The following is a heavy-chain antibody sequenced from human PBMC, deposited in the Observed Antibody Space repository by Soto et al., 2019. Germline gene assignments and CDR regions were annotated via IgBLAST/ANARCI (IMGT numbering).Heavy chain of an antibody. CDR3: ARLWSGYSSHKRGFDY. V-gene: IGHV4-34*01. CDR1: GGSFSGYY. Sequence: PSETLSLTCAVYGGSFSGYYWSWIRQPPGKGLEWIGEINHSGSTNYNPSLKSRVTISVDTSKNQFSLKLSPVTAADTAVYYCARLWSGYSSHKRGFDYWGQGTLVTVSS. J-gene: IGHJ4*02. D-gene: IGHD3-3*01. CDR2: INHSGST.